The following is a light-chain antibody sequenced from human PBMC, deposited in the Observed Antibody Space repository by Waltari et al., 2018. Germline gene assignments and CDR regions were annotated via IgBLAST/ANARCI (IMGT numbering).Light chain of an antibody. Sequence: QLVLTQSPSASASLGASVMLTCTLRRGHRSTVIAWLQQQPEKGPRYLMKVNSDGSHSKGDKIPDRFSGSSSGAEHFLTISSLQSEDEADYYCQTGGHGTWVFGGGTKLTVL. CDR1: RGHRSTV. CDR3: QTGGHGTWV. CDR2: VNSDGSH. V-gene: IGLV4-69*01. J-gene: IGLJ3*02.